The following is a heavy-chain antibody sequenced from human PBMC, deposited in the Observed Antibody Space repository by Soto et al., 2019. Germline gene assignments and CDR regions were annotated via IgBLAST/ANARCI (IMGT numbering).Heavy chain of an antibody. V-gene: IGHV4-59*01. D-gene: IGHD3-10*01. CDR3: ARSLQPFINHFDY. J-gene: IGHJ4*02. CDR2: IYYSGST. CDR1: GGSISSYH. Sequence: ETLSLTCTVSGGSISSYHWSWIRQPPGKGLEWIGYIYYSGSTNYNPSLKSRVTISVDTSKNQFSLKLSSVTAADTAVYYCARSLQPFINHFDYWGQGTLVTVSS.